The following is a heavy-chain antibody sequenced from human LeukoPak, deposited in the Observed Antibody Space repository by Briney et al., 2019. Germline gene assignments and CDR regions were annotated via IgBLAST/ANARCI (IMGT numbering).Heavy chain of an antibody. Sequence: GSLRLSCAASGFTVSSNYMSWFRQAPGKGLEWVSVIYSGGNTYYADSVKGRFTTSRDNSKNTLYLQMNSLRAEDTAVYYCAREYCSSTSCPIMDVWGKGTTVTVSS. V-gene: IGHV3-53*01. D-gene: IGHD2-2*01. CDR3: AREYCSSTSCPIMDV. CDR2: IYSGGNT. CDR1: GFTVSSNY. J-gene: IGHJ6*04.